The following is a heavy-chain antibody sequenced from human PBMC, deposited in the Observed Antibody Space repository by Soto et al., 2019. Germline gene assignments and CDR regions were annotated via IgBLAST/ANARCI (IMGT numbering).Heavy chain of an antibody. CDR1: GGTFSSYT. V-gene: IGHV1-69*02. CDR2: IIPILGIA. J-gene: IGHJ4*02. Sequence: QVQLVHSGAMVKKPGSSVKVSCKASGGTFSSYTISWVRQATRQGLEWMGRIIPILGIANYAQKFQGRVTITADKATSTAYMELSSLRSEDTAVYYCARLGDSDGIDYWGQGTLVTVSS. D-gene: IGHD5-18*01. CDR3: ARLGDSDGIDY.